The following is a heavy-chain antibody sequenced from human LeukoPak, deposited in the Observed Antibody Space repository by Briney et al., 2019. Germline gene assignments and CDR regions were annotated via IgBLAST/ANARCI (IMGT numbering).Heavy chain of an antibody. J-gene: IGHJ4*02. CDR3: VSWYRSGVDY. Sequence: GGPLRLSCAASGFTFSSYWMHWVRQAPGKGPVWVSRINSDGNNTSYADSVKGRFTIYRDNAKNTLYLQMNSLRAEDTAVYYCVSWYRSGVDYWGQGTLVTVSS. V-gene: IGHV3-74*01. D-gene: IGHD6-19*01. CDR1: GFTFSSYW. CDR2: INSDGNNT.